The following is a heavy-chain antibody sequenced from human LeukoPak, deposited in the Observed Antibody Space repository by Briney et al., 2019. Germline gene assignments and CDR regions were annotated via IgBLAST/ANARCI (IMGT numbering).Heavy chain of an antibody. V-gene: IGHV4-59*01. CDR1: GGSICSYY. D-gene: IGHD4-11*01. Sequence: SETLSLTCTVPGGSICSYYWSWIRQPPGKGLEGFGYIYYSGSTNYNPPLKSRVTISVDTSKNQFSLKLISVTAADTAVYYCARGRVSSSTWYSTYYYYFYMDVWGKGTTVTVSS. CDR3: ARGRVSSSTWYSTYYYYFYMDV. CDR2: IYYSGST. J-gene: IGHJ6*03.